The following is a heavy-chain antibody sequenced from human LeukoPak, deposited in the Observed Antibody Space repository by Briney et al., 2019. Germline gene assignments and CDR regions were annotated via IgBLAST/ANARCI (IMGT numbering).Heavy chain of an antibody. J-gene: IGHJ4*02. CDR3: ARADCSSSSCYELDY. V-gene: IGHV3-11*04. D-gene: IGHD2-2*01. Sequence: GGSLRLSYAGSGFTFSDYYMSWIRQAPGKGLEWVSYISSSGRTIYYADSVKGRFTISRDNAKNSLYLQMNSLRAEDTAVYYCARADCSSSSCYELDYWGQGTPVTVSS. CDR2: ISSSGRTI. CDR1: GFTFSDYY.